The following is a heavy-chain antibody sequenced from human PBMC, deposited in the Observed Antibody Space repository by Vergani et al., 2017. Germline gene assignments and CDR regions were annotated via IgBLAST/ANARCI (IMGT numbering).Heavy chain of an antibody. CDR1: GDSISSGVYY. CDR3: AGMGGYDEGDAFRIGYFDS. D-gene: IGHD3-22*01. CDR2: IYSTGST. J-gene: IGHJ4*02. Sequence: QVQLQESGPGLVKPSQTLSLTCSVSGDSISSGVYYWNWIRQHPGKGLEWIGYIYSTGSTHHTPSLRRRINMSVDTSKNQFSRKLNSVTAAETAMYYRAGMGGYDEGDAFRIGYFDSWGPGILVTVSS. V-gene: IGHV4-31*03.